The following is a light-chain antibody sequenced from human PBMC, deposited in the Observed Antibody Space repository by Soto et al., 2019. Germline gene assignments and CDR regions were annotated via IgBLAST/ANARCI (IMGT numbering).Light chain of an antibody. CDR2: DVS. J-gene: IGLJ2*01. Sequence: QSALTQPASVSGSPGQSITISCTGTSSDVGGYNYVSWYQQHPGKAPKLMIYDVSNRPSGVSNRFSGSKSGNTDSLTISGLQAEDEADYYCSSYTSSEVFGGGTELTVL. V-gene: IGLV2-14*01. CDR3: SSYTSSEV. CDR1: SSDVGGYNY.